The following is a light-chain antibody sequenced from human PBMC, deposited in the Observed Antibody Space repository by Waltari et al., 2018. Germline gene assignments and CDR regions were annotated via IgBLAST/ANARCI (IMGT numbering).Light chain of an antibody. V-gene: IGKV3-15*01. J-gene: IGKJ1*01. CDR2: AAS. CDR1: QSINTN. Sequence: EIVMPQSPGTLSMSPGERATLSCRASQSINTNLAWYQQKPGQSPRLVIYAASTRATGLPARFSGSGSGTEFTLTISSLQSEDVAVYYCQQYNDWPRTFGQGTKVEIK. CDR3: QQYNDWPRT.